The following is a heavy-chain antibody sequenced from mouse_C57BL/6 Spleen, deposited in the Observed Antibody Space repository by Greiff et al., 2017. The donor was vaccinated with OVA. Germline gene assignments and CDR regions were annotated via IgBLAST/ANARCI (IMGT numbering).Heavy chain of an antibody. CDR3: TRCLYYGNSWFAY. D-gene: IGHD2-1*01. Sequence: QVQLQQSGAELVRPGASVTLSCKASGYTFTDYEMHWVKQTPVHGLEWIGAIDPETGGTAYNQKFKGKAILTADKYSSTAYMELRSLTSWDSAVYYCTRCLYYGNSWFAYWGQGTLVTVSA. CDR1: GYTFTDYE. J-gene: IGHJ3*01. V-gene: IGHV1-15*01. CDR2: IDPETGGT.